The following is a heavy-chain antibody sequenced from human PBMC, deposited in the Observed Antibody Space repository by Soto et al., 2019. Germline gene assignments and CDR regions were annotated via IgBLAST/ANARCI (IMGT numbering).Heavy chain of an antibody. Sequence: VASVKVSCKASGYTFTSYGISWVRQAPGQGLEWMGWISAYNGNTNYAQKLQGRVTMTTDTSTSTAYMELRSLRSDDTAVYYCARSRAERMIVVDPRPLDAFDIWG. V-gene: IGHV1-18*01. J-gene: IGHJ3*02. CDR1: GYTFTSYG. CDR3: ARSRAERMIVVDPRPLDAFDI. CDR2: ISAYNGNT. D-gene: IGHD3-22*01.